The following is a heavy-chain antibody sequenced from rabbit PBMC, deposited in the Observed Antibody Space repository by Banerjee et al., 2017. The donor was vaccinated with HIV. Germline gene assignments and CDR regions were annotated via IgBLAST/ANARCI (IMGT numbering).Heavy chain of an antibody. CDR1: GFSFSSSYW. D-gene: IGHD4-1*01. CDR2: IYAGSSGST. Sequence: ELVESGGGLVQPEGSLTLTCTASGFSFSSSYWICWVRQAPGKGLEWIACIYAGSSGSTYYASWAKGRFTISKTSSTTVTLQMTSLTAADTATYFCARGAYGSGWGALYYGLDLWGPGTLVTVS. CDR3: ARGAYGSGWGALYYGLDL. V-gene: IGHV1S45*01. J-gene: IGHJ6*01.